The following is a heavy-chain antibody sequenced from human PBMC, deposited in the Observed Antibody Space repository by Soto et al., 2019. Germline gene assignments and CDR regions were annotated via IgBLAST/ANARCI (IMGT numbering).Heavy chain of an antibody. CDR3: ATDRAYYYGSGTMNFDY. Sequence: ASVKVSCKVSGYTLTELSMHWVRQAPGKGLEWMGGFDPEDGETIYAQKFQGRVTMTEDTSTDTAYMELSSLRSEDTAVYYCATDRAYYYGSGTMNFDYWGQGTLVTVSS. D-gene: IGHD3-10*01. V-gene: IGHV1-24*01. CDR2: FDPEDGET. J-gene: IGHJ4*02. CDR1: GYTLTELS.